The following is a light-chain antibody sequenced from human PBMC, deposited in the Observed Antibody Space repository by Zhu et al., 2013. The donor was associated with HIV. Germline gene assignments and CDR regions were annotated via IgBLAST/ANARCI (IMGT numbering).Light chain of an antibody. V-gene: IGLV2-8*01. CDR2: EVS. J-gene: IGLJ2*01. CDR1: SSDVGGYNY. Sequence: QSALTQPPSASGSPGQSVTISCTGTSSDVGGYNYVSWYQQHPGEAPKVMIYEVSKRPSGVPDRFSGSKSGNTASLTVSGLQAEDEADYYCSSYAGNNIGVFGGGTKLTVL. CDR3: SSYAGNNIGV.